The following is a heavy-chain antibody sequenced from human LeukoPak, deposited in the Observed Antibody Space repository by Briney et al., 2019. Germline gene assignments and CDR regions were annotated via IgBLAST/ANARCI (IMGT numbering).Heavy chain of an antibody. J-gene: IGHJ5*02. Sequence: GGSLRLSCAASGFTFSSYAMSWVRQAPGKGLEWVSTISGSGGSTYYADSVKGRFTISRDNSKNTLYLQMNSLRAEDTAVYFCAKGVTVTTPVSWGQGTLVTVSS. CDR3: AKGVTVTTPVS. D-gene: IGHD4-17*01. CDR2: ISGSGGST. CDR1: GFTFSSYA. V-gene: IGHV3-23*01.